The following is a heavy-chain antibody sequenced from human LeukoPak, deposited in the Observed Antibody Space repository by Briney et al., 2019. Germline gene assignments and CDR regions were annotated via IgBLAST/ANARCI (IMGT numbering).Heavy chain of an antibody. D-gene: IGHD3-10*01. V-gene: IGHV3-30*02. CDR3: AKDLGPGSY. CDR2: IRYDGSNK. Sequence: GGSLRLSCTASGFTFGDYAMSWVRQAPGKGLEWVAFIRYDGSNKYYEDSVKGRFTISRDNSKNTLYLQMNSLRAGDTAVYYCAKDLGPGSYWGQGTLVTVSS. J-gene: IGHJ4*02. CDR1: GFTFGDYA.